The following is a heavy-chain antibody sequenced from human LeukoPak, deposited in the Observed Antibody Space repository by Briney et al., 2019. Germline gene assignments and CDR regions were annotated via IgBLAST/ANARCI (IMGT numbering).Heavy chain of an antibody. CDR2: IYHSGST. D-gene: IGHD6-6*01. CDR3: AREWDSSSSSWFDP. Sequence: PSETLSLTCAVYGGSFSGYYWSWIRQPPGKGLEWIGEIYHSGSTNYNPSLKSRVTISVDKSKNQFSLKLSSVTAADTAVYYCAREWDSSSSSWFDPWGQGTLVTVSS. J-gene: IGHJ5*02. V-gene: IGHV4-34*01. CDR1: GGSFSGYY.